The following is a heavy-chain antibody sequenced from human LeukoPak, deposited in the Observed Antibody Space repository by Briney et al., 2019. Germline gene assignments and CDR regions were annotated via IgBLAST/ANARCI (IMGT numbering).Heavy chain of an antibody. D-gene: IGHD6-13*01. CDR3: ASENSSFDL. J-gene: IGHJ2*01. CDR1: GYTFTGNY. Sequence: ASVKVSCKASGYTFTGNYMHWVRQAPGQGLEWMGRINPDSGGSNYAQKFQGRVTMTRDTSISTAYMEVSRLRSDDTAVYYCASENSSFDLWGRGTLVTVSS. CDR2: INPDSGGS. V-gene: IGHV1-2*02.